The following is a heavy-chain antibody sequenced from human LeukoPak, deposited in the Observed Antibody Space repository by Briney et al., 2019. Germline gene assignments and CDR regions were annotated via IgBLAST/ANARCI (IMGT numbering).Heavy chain of an antibody. Sequence: GGSLRLSCAASGFTFSSYSMNWVRQAPGKGLEWVAVISYDGSNKYYADSVKGRFTISRDNSKNTLYLQMNSLRAEDTAVYYCARPLQPYCSGGSCYSNWFDPWGQGTLVTVSS. CDR3: ARPLQPYCSGGSCYSNWFDP. D-gene: IGHD2-15*01. J-gene: IGHJ5*02. CDR2: ISYDGSNK. CDR1: GFTFSSYS. V-gene: IGHV3-30*03.